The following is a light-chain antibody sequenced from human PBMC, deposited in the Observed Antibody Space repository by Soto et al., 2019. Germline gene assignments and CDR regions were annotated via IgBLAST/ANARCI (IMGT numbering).Light chain of an antibody. Sequence: EIVLTQSPGTLSLSPGERATLSCRASQSVSSSYLAWYQQKPGQAPRLLIYGASSRATGIPDSFSGSGSETDFSLTISRLNPEDFAVYYCQQDVSSQAFGQGTKVEIK. CDR1: QSVSSSY. CDR3: QQDVSSQA. J-gene: IGKJ1*01. CDR2: GAS. V-gene: IGKV3-20*01.